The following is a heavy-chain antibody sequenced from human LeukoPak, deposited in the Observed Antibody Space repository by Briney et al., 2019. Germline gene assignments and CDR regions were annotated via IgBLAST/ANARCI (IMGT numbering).Heavy chain of an antibody. CDR2: IIPIFGTA. CDR1: GGTFSSYA. Sequence: GASVKVSCEASGGTFSSYAISWVRQAPGQGLEWMGGIIPIFGTANYAQKFQGRVTITADKSTSTAYMELSSLRSDDTAVYYCARFGLGKHIEVAGIPFDIWGQGTMVTVSS. V-gene: IGHV1-69*06. J-gene: IGHJ3*02. CDR3: ARFGLGKHIEVAGIPFDI. D-gene: IGHD6-19*01.